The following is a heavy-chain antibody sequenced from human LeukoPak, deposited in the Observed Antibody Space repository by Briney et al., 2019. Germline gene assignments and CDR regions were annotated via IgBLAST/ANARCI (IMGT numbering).Heavy chain of an antibody. CDR1: GYTFTSYY. V-gene: IGHV1-46*01. CDR2: INPSGGST. CDR3: AAQRGIAVGKLEELTDY. D-gene: IGHD6-19*01. J-gene: IGHJ4*02. Sequence: ASVKVSCKASGYTFTSYYMHWVRQAPGQGLEWMGIINPSGGSTSYAQKFQGRVTMTRDTSTSTVYMELSSLRSEDTAVYYCAAQRGIAVGKLEELTDYWGQGTLVTVSS.